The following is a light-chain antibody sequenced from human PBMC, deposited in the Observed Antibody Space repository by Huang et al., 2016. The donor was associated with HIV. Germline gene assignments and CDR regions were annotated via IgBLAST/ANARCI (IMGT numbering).Light chain of an antibody. V-gene: IGKV1-39*01. J-gene: IGKJ2*01. CDR2: LAS. CDR3: QQSFSALPYT. Sequence: DIQMTQSPSSLSASVGGRVTITCRASQSISRSLNWYQQKPGKAPELLIYLASSLQSGFPSRFSGSGSGTDFTLTISSLQPEDFATYYCQQSFSALPYTFGQGTKLEIK. CDR1: QSISRS.